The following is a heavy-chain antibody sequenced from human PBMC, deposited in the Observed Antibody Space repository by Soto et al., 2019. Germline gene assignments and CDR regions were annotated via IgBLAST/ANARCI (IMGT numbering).Heavy chain of an antibody. J-gene: IGHJ4*02. CDR3: ASLHDYGEPFDY. CDR1: GGTFSSYA. V-gene: IGHV1-69*12. D-gene: IGHD4-17*01. Sequence: QVQLVQSGAEVKKPGSSVKVSCKASGGTFSSYAISWVRQAPGQGLEWMGGIIPIFGTANYAPKFQGRVTITADESTSTAYMELGSVRSEDTAVYYCASLHDYGEPFDYWGQGSLVTVSS. CDR2: IIPIFGTA.